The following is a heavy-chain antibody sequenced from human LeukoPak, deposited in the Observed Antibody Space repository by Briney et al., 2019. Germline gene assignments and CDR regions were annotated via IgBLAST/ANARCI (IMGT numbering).Heavy chain of an antibody. V-gene: IGHV1-2*02. CDR3: ARGACSGGSCYYYYCYMDV. D-gene: IGHD2-15*01. CDR2: INPNSGGT. J-gene: IGHJ6*03. Sequence: ASVKVSCKASGYTFTGYYMHWVRQAPGQGLEWMGWINPNSGGTNYAQKFQGRVTMTRDTSISTAYMELSRLRSDDTAVYYCARGACSGGSCYYYYCYMDVWGKGTTVTVSS. CDR1: GYTFTGYY.